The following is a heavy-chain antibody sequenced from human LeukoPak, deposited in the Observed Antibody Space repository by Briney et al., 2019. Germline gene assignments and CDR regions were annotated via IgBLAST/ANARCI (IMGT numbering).Heavy chain of an antibody. V-gene: IGHV3-21*01. CDR2: ISSSSSYI. D-gene: IGHD4-17*01. CDR3: ARDRLTMVTNTIH. Sequence: GGSLRLSCAASGFTFSSYNMNWVRQAPGKGLEWVSSISSSSSYIYYADSVKGRFTISRDNAKNSLFLQMNSLRAEDTAVYYCARDRLTMVTNTIHWGQGTLVTVSS. J-gene: IGHJ4*02. CDR1: GFTFSSYN.